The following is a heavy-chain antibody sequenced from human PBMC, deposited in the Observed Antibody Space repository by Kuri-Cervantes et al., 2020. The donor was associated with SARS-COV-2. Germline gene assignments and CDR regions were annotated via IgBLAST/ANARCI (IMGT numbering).Heavy chain of an antibody. J-gene: IGHJ4*02. D-gene: IGHD6-19*01. CDR2: IIPLRGRA. Sequence: SVTVSCQASGGTFSTYIITWVRQAPGQGGEWMGRIIPLRGRANNAHSFQGRVTMSADKSTSTAYMELSRLGSEDTAVYDCAKHRPVPGGYYFVNWGQGTLVTVSS. CDR3: AKHRPVPGGYYFVN. CDR1: GGTFSTYI. V-gene: IGHV1-69*02.